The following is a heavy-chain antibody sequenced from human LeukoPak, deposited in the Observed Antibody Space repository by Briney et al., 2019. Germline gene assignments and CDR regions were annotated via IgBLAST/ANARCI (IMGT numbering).Heavy chain of an antibody. J-gene: IGHJ4*02. D-gene: IGHD3-16*02. CDR1: GGSISSYY. CDR3: ARYVWGSYPTFEDY. CDR2: ISDSGST. V-gene: IGHV4-59*01. Sequence: PSETLSLTCTVSGGSISSYYWSWIRQPPGKGLEWIGYISDSGSTNYNPSLKSRVTISVDTSKNQFSLKLSSVPAADTAVYYCARYVWGSYPTFEDYWGQGTLVTVSS.